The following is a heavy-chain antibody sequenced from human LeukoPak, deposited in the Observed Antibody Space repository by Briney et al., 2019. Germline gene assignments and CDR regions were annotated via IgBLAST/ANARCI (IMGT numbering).Heavy chain of an antibody. Sequence: ETLSLTCTVSGGSISIYYWTRLRQPPGPGLGLMGDIYYSGSNNYHPSLKSRVTISVDTSKNQFSLKLNSLTAADTAVYYCARRRAVPGFYYFDYWGQGTLVTVSS. V-gene: IGHV4-59*08. CDR2: IYYSGSN. CDR1: GGSISIYY. J-gene: IGHJ4*02. CDR3: ARRRAVPGFYYFDY. D-gene: IGHD6-19*01.